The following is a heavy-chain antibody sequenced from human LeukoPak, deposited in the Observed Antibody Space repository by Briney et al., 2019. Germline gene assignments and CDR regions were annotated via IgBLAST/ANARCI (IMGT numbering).Heavy chain of an antibody. Sequence: SETLSLTCTVSGGSISSYYWSWIRQPPGKGLEWIGYIYYSGSTNYNPSLKSRVTISVDTSKNQFSLKLSSVTAADTAVYYCAMLVGCSSDYWGQGTLVTVSS. V-gene: IGHV4-59*01. CDR2: IYYSGST. CDR1: GGSISSYY. CDR3: AMLVGCSSDY. D-gene: IGHD6-13*01. J-gene: IGHJ4*02.